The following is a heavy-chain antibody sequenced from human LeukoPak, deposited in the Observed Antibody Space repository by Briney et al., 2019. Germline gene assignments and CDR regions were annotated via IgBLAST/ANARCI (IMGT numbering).Heavy chain of an antibody. CDR2: TYYRSKWYS. V-gene: IGHV6-1*01. CDR1: GDSFSSNSAA. D-gene: IGHD6-13*01. CDR3: ARYTSTWYLDY. J-gene: IGHJ4*02. Sequence: RSQTLSLTCAISGDSFSSNSAAWNWLRQSPSRGLEWLGRTYYRSKWYSDYAVSVNGRITINPDTSKNQYYLQLNSLTPEDTAMYYCARYTSTWYLDYWGRGTLVTVSS.